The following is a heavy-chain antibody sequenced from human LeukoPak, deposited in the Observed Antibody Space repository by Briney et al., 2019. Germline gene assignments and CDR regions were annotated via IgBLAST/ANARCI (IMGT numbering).Heavy chain of an antibody. Sequence: SETLSPTCAVYGGSFSGYYWSWIRQPPGKGLEWIGEINHSGSTNYNPSLKSRVTISVDTSKNQFSLKLSSVTAADTAVYYCARGRGRTVVKVWFDPWGQGTLVTVSS. CDR2: INHSGST. CDR1: GGSFSGYY. J-gene: IGHJ5*02. V-gene: IGHV4-34*01. D-gene: IGHD4-23*01. CDR3: ARGRGRTVVKVWFDP.